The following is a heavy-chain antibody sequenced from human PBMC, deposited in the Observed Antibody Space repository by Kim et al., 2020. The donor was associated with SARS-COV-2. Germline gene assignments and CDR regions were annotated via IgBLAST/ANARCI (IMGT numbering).Heavy chain of an antibody. CDR3: AKDQEQYQLLFSSGYASPFDY. D-gene: IGHD2-2*01. J-gene: IGHJ4*02. CDR2: ISGSGGST. CDR1: GFTFSSYA. Sequence: GGSLRLSCAASGFTFSSYAMSWVRQAPGKGLEWVSAISGSGGSTYYADSVKGRFTISRDNSKNTLYLQMNSLRAEDTAVYYCAKDQEQYQLLFSSGYASPFDYWGQGTLVTVSS. V-gene: IGHV3-23*01.